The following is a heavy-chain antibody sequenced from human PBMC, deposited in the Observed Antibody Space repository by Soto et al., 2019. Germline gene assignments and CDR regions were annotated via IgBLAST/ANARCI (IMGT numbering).Heavy chain of an antibody. Sequence: EVQLVESGGGLVQPGGSLRLSCAASGFTFSSYSINWVRQAPGKGLEWFSYITSDSSTISYADSVKGRFTVSRDNAKNSLYLQMNSLRDEDTAVYYCARVGRGVYGMDVWVQGTSVTVS. CDR2: ITSDSSTI. J-gene: IGHJ6*02. CDR1: GFTFSSYS. CDR3: ARVGRGVYGMDV. V-gene: IGHV3-48*02. D-gene: IGHD2-8*01.